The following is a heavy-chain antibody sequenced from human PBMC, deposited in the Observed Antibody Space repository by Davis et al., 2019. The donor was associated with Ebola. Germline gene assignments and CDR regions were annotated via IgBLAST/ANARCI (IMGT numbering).Heavy chain of an antibody. CDR2: TYFNSKYYS. J-gene: IGHJ6*02. V-gene: IGHV6-1*01. CDR1: GDSVSSAG. D-gene: IGHD2-15*01. Sequence: HSQTLSLTCAISGDSVSSAGWNWIRQSPSRGLEWLGRTYFNSKYYSDYAVSVRGRITINADPSKNQFSLQLNSVTPEDTAVYYCARGWLRSGMDVWGQGTTITVSS. CDR3: ARGWLRSGMDV.